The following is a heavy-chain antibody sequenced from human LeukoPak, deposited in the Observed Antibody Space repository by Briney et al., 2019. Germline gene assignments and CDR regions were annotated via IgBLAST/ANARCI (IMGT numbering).Heavy chain of an antibody. CDR2: IYPGDSDT. V-gene: IGHV5-51*01. D-gene: IGHD6-13*01. Sequence: GESLKISCKGSGYSFTSYWIGWVRQMPGKGLEWMGIIYPGDSDTRYSPSFQGQVTISADKSISTAYLQWSSLKASDTAMYYCARQGQQLVHFNWFDPWGQGTLVTVSP. CDR1: GYSFTSYW. CDR3: ARQGQQLVHFNWFDP. J-gene: IGHJ5*02.